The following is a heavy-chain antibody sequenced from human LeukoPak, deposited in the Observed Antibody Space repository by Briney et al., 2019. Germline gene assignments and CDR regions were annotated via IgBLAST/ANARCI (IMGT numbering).Heavy chain of an antibody. CDR1: GYSFTSYW. CDR2: IYPGDSDT. Sequence: GESLKISCKGSGYSFTSYWIGWVRQVPGKGLEWMGIIYPGDSDTRYSPSFQGQVTISADKSISTAYLQWSSLKASDTAMYYCARRDYYGSGSYFWFDPWGQGTLVTVSS. D-gene: IGHD3-10*01. J-gene: IGHJ5*02. CDR3: ARRDYYGSGSYFWFDP. V-gene: IGHV5-51*01.